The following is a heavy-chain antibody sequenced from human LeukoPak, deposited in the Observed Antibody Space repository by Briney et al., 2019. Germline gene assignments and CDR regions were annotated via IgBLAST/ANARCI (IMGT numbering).Heavy chain of an antibody. CDR1: GGSFSGYY. D-gene: IGHD6-6*01. CDR2: INHSGST. J-gene: IGHJ5*02. V-gene: IGHV4-34*01. CDR3: ARDLGDSSSSGTPTGFDP. Sequence: KASETLSLTCAVYGGSFSGYYWSWIRQPPGKGLEWIGEINHSGSTNYNPSLKSRVTISADTSKNQFSLKLSSVTAADTAVYYCARDLGDSSSSGTPTGFDPWGQGTLVTVST.